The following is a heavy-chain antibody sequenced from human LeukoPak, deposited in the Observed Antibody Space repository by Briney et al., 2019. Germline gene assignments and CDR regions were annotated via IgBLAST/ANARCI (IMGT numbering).Heavy chain of an antibody. Sequence: PGGSLRLSCAASGFTFSTYGMTWVRQAPGKGLEWISYISSSSDSIKYADSVKGRFTSSRDNAKNSLYLQMNSLRAEDTAVYYCAKAASIVVVPAARGFDYWGQGTLVTVSS. CDR3: AKAASIVVVPAARGFDY. D-gene: IGHD2-2*01. CDR2: ISSSSDSI. J-gene: IGHJ4*02. CDR1: GFTFSTYG. V-gene: IGHV3-48*04.